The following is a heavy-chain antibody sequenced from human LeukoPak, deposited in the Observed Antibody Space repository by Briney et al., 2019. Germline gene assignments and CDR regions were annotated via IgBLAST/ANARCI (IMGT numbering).Heavy chain of an antibody. CDR2: IYYSGST. CDR3: ARLRSWNYADY. Sequence: SETLPLTCTVSGGSISSYYWSWIRQPPGKGLEWIGYIYYSGSTNYNPSLKSRVTISVDTSKNQFSLKLSSVTAADTAVYYCARLRSWNYADYWGQGTLVTVSS. CDR1: GGSISSYY. J-gene: IGHJ4*02. D-gene: IGHD1-7*01. V-gene: IGHV4-59*01.